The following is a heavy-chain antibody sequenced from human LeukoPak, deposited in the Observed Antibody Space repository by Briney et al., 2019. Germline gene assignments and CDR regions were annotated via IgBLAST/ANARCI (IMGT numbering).Heavy chain of an antibody. CDR1: GFSFSTYW. CDR2: IKQDGSEK. J-gene: IGHJ4*02. V-gene: IGHV3-7*01. D-gene: IGHD6-13*01. CDR3: ARMSSSSWYVCDS. Sequence: GGSLRLSCAASGFSFSTYWMTWVRQTPGKGLEWVANIKQDGSEKYYVDSVTGRFTISRDNAKNSLYLQLNSLGVEDTAVYYCARMSSSSWYVCDSWGQGTLVTVSS.